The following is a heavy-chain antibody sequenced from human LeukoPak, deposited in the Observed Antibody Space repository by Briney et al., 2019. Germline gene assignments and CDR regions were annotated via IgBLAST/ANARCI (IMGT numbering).Heavy chain of an antibody. CDR2: IYHSGST. J-gene: IGHJ4*02. Sequence: SETLSLTCTVSGYSISSGDYWGWIRQPPGKGLEWIGSIYHSGSTYYNPSLKSRVTISVDTSKNQFSLKLSSVTAADTAVYYCARVQVGYNVYFDYWGQGTLVTVSS. D-gene: IGHD5-24*01. V-gene: IGHV4-38-2*02. CDR3: ARVQVGYNVYFDY. CDR1: GYSISSGDY.